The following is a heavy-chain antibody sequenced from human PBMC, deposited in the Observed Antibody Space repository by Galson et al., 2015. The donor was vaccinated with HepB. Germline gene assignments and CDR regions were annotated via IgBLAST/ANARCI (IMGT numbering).Heavy chain of an antibody. CDR1: GFTFSSYA. Sequence: SLRLSCAASGFTFSSYAMSWVRQAPGKGLEWVSAISGSGGSTYYADSVKGRFTISRDNSKNTMYLQMNSLRAEDTAVYYCAKGHYGSGSYSAFDYWGQGTLVTVSS. D-gene: IGHD3-10*01. CDR2: ISGSGGST. V-gene: IGHV3-23*01. J-gene: IGHJ4*02. CDR3: AKGHYGSGSYSAFDY.